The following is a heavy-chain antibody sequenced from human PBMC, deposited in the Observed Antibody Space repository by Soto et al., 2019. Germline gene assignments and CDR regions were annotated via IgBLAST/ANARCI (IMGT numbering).Heavy chain of an antibody. CDR1: GFTFSAYV. CDR3: AKLTAA. Sequence: EVEVLESGGGLVQPGGSLRLSCAASGFTFSAYVMRWVRQAPGKGLEWVSSITSSGGGTYYADSVKGRFTVSRDNSKNTVYLQMTSLRDEDTAVYYCAKLTAAWGQGTLVTVSS. CDR2: ITSSGGGT. D-gene: IGHD6-13*01. J-gene: IGHJ4*02. V-gene: IGHV3-23*01.